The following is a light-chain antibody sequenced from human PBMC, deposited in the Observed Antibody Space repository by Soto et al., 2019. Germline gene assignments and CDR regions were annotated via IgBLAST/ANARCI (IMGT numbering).Light chain of an antibody. CDR3: KQSYSTLFT. V-gene: IGKV1-39*01. J-gene: IGKJ3*01. Sequence: IQMTQSPSSLSASVGDRVTITCRASQSISSYLNWYQQKPGKAPKLLIYAASSLQSGVPSRFSGSGSATDFTLTISSLQPEAFATYYCKQSYSTLFTFRPGTKVDI. CDR1: QSISSY. CDR2: AAS.